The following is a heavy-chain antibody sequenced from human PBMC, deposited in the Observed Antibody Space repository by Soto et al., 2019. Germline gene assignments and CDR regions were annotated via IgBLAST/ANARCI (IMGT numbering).Heavy chain of an antibody. CDR3: AKGLVGYVFGVQDYYFGMDV. V-gene: IGHV3-30*18. J-gene: IGHJ6*02. CDR2: ISYDGNNK. Sequence: QVPLVESGGGVVQPGRSLRLSCGASGFKFSTYGMHWVRQAPGKGLEWVAVISYDGNNKDYADSVKGRFTISRDNSKNTSYLQMNSLRAEDTAVYYCAKGLVGYVFGVQDYYFGMDVWGQGTTVAVSS. D-gene: IGHD1-26*01. CDR1: GFKFSTYG.